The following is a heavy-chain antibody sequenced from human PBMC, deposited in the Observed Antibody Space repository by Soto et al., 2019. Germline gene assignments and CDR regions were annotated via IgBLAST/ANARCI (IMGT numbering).Heavy chain of an antibody. CDR3: ARLTGTTGKNEGRFDY. J-gene: IGHJ4*02. V-gene: IGHV1-69*01. Sequence: QVQLVQSGAEVKKPGSSVKVSCKASGGTFSSYAISWVRQAPGQGLEWVGGIIPIFGTANYEQKFQGRVTITADESTSTAYMELSSLRSEDTAVYYCARLTGTTGKNEGRFDYWGQGTLVTVSS. CDR1: GGTFSSYA. CDR2: IIPIFGTA. D-gene: IGHD1-7*01.